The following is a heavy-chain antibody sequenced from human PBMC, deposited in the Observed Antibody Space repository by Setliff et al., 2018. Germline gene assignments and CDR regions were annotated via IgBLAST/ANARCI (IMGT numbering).Heavy chain of an antibody. V-gene: IGHV1-69*05. J-gene: IGHJ4*02. CDR3: ARDDGRAAVAEWFFDS. CDR2: TIPIFGTT. D-gene: IGHD3-3*01. CDR1: GGTFSSYG. Sequence: SVKVSCKASGGTFSSYGISWVRQAPGQGLEWMGGTIPIFGTTNYAQRFQGRVTIITDESTSTAYMELSSLRSEDTAVYYCARDDGRAAVAEWFFDSWGQGSLVTVSS.